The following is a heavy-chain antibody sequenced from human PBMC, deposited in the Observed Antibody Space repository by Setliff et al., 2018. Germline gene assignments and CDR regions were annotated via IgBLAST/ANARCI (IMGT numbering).Heavy chain of an antibody. CDR3: ARHKSNGSGSYPSLYMDV. D-gene: IGHD3-10*01. J-gene: IGHJ6*03. Sequence: SETLSLTCNVSGGSISSYSWSWIRQPAGKGLEWIGHIQTSGTTNYNPSLKSRVTISRDTSKNQFSLKLTSVTAADTAVYYCARHKSNGSGSYPSLYMDVWGKGIMVTVSS. V-gene: IGHV4-4*07. CDR2: IQTSGTT. CDR1: GGSISSYS.